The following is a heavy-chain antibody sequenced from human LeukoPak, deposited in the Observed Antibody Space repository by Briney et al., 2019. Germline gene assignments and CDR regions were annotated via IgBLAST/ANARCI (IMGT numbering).Heavy chain of an antibody. CDR3: ARTAYQLPRGGYYFDY. D-gene: IGHD2-2*01. J-gene: IGHJ4*02. V-gene: IGHV4-34*01. CDR2: INHSGST. Sequence: PSETLSLTCAVYGGSFSGYYWSWIRQPPGKGLEWIGEINHSGSTNYNPSLKSRVTISGDTSKNQFSLKLSSVTAADTAVYYCARTAYQLPRGGYYFDYWGQGTLVTVSS. CDR1: GGSFSGYY.